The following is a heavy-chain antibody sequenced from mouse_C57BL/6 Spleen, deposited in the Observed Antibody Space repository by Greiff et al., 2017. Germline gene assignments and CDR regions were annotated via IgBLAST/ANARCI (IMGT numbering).Heavy chain of an antibody. CDR3: ARSAVRLRYFDV. CDR1: GYAFSSYW. Sequence: QVQLQQSGAELVKPGASVKISCKASGYAFSSYWMNWVKQRPGKGLEWIGQIYPGDGDTNYNGKFKGKATLTADKSSSTAYMQLSSLTSEDSAVYFCARSAVRLRYFDVWGTGTTVTVSS. D-gene: IGHD2-13*01. CDR2: IYPGDGDT. J-gene: IGHJ1*03. V-gene: IGHV1-80*01.